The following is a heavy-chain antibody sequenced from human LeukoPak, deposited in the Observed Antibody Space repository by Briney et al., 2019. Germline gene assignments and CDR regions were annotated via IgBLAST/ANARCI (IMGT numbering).Heavy chain of an antibody. CDR1: GFTFSSYE. V-gene: IGHV3-48*03. Sequence: PGGSLRLSCAASGFTFSSYEMNWVRQAPGKGLEWVSYISSSGSTIYYADSVKGRFTISRDNAKNSLYLQMNSLRAEDTAVYYCASLRRYYGSDHDYWGQGTLVTVSS. CDR3: ASLRRYYGSDHDY. CDR2: ISSSGSTI. D-gene: IGHD3-10*01. J-gene: IGHJ4*02.